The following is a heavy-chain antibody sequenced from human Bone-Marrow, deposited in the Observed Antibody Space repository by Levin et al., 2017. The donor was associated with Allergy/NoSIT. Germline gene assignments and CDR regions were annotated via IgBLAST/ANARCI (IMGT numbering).Heavy chain of an antibody. D-gene: IGHD6-13*01. Sequence: SQTLSLTCSVSGGSINTDYWSWIRQPPGKGLEWIGYIYYSGSTNYNPSLKSRVTISVDTSKNQFSLKLSSVTAADTAVYYCARLRRQRLVRLGYFDYWGQGTLVTVSS. CDR2: IYYSGST. CDR3: ARLRRQRLVRLGYFDY. J-gene: IGHJ4*02. V-gene: IGHV4-59*01. CDR1: GGSINTDY.